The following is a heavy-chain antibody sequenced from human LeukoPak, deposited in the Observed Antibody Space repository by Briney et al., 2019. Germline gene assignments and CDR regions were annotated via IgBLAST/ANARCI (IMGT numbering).Heavy chain of an antibody. V-gene: IGHV3-73*01. J-gene: IGHJ4*02. D-gene: IGHD3-22*01. CDR2: IRSKANSYAT. CDR3: TRLNSYSSGYSY. CDR1: GFTFSGSA. Sequence: GGSLRLSCAASGFTFSGSAMHWVRQASGKGLEWVGRIRSKANSYATAYAASVKGRFTISRDDSKNTAYLQMNSLKTEDTAVYYCTRLNSYSSGYSYWGQGTLVTVSS.